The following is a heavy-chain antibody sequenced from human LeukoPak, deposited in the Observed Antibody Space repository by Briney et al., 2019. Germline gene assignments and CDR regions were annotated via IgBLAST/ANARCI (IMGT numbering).Heavy chain of an antibody. J-gene: IGHJ6*02. Sequence: ASVKVSCEASGYTFTSYGISWVRPAPGQGLEWMGWINPNSGGTNYAQKFQGRVTMTRDTSISTAYMELSRLRSDDTAVYYCARGDRTKGYGMDVWGQGTTVTVSS. CDR1: GYTFTSYG. CDR2: INPNSGGT. CDR3: ARGDRTKGYGMDV. D-gene: IGHD2-8*01. V-gene: IGHV1-2*02.